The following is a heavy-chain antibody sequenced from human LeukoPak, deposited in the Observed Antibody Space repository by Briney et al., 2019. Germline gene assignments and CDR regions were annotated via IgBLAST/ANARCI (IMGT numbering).Heavy chain of an antibody. J-gene: IGHJ4*02. CDR3: ARGRSV. V-gene: IGHV4-34*01. CDR1: GGSFSGYY. CDR2: INHSGST. Sequence: TASETLSLTCAVYGGSFSGYYWSWIRQPPGKGLEWIGEINHSGSTNYNPSLKSRVTIAVDTSKNQSSLKLSSVPAADTAVYYCARGRSVWGQGTLVTVSS.